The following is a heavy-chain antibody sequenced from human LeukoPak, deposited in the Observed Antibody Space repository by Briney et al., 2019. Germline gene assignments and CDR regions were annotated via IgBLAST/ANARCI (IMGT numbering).Heavy chain of an antibody. V-gene: IGHV3-23*01. CDR3: AKGGSLKHYDSSYWYYAMDV. CDR1: GFTFRSYA. Sequence: GSLRLSCAASGFTFRSYAMSWVRQAPGKGLEWLSAIGSLGFRTYYADSVKGRFTISRDNSKNTLFLQVNSLGAEDTAVYYCAKGGSLKHYDSSYWYYAMDVWGQGTTVTVSS. CDR2: IGSLGFRT. D-gene: IGHD3-22*01. J-gene: IGHJ6*02.